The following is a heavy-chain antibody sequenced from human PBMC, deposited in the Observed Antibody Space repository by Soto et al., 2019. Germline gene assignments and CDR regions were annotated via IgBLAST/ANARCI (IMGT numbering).Heavy chain of an antibody. J-gene: IGHJ3*02. Sequence: SETLSLTCAVYGGSFSGYYWSWIRQSPGKGLEWIGEVNPTGSTKYNPSLKSRVTISVDTSKNQFSLNLNSVTAADTALYYCARSREQWLVDAFDIWGQGTIVTV. D-gene: IGHD6-19*01. CDR3: ARSREQWLVDAFDI. V-gene: IGHV4-34*01. CDR1: GGSFSGYY. CDR2: VNPTGST.